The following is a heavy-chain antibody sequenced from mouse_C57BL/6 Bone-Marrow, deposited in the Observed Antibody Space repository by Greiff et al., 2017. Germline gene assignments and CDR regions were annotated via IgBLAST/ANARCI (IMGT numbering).Heavy chain of an antibody. CDR2: LNPNNGGT. V-gene: IGHV1-26*01. Sequence: EVQLQQSGPELVKPGASVKISCKASGYTFTDYYMNWVKQSHGKSLEWIGDLNPNNGGTSYNQKFKGKATLTVDKSSSTAYMELRSLTSEYSAVYYCARDYYGSSWDCDVWGTGTTVTVSS. CDR3: ARDYYGSSWDCDV. D-gene: IGHD1-1*01. J-gene: IGHJ1*03. CDR1: GYTFTDYY.